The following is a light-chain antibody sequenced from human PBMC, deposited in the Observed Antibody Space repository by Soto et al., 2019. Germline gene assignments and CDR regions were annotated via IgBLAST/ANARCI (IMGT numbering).Light chain of an antibody. Sequence: EIVMTQSPDTLSVSPGERATLSCRASQSVSSKLAWYQQKPGQAPRLLIYGASTRATNVPARFSGSGSGTEFTLTISSLQSEDFAVYYCQQYNDWPPTTFGQGTRLEIK. V-gene: IGKV3-15*01. J-gene: IGKJ5*01. CDR3: QQYNDWPPTT. CDR2: GAS. CDR1: QSVSSK.